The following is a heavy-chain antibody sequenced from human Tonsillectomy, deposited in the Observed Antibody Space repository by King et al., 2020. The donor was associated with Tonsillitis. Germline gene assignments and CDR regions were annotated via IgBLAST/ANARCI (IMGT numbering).Heavy chain of an antibody. V-gene: IGHV5-51*01. CDR3: ARHLFGAHDAFDI. D-gene: IGHD3-10*02. J-gene: IGHJ3*02. Sequence: QLVQSGAEVKKPGESLKISCKGSGYSFTNYWIGWVRQMPGKGLEWMGIIYPGDSDTRYSPSFQGQFTISAEKSISTAYLQWSSLKASDTAMYYCARHLFGAHDAFDIWGQGTMVTVSS. CDR2: IYPGDSDT. CDR1: GYSFTNYW.